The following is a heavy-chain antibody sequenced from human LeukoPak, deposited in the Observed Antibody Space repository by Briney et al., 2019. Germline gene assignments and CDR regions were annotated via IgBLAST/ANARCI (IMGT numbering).Heavy chain of an antibody. CDR1: GFTVSSNY. J-gene: IGHJ4*02. D-gene: IGHD1-20*01. CDR3: ARDLSSNWNY. CDR2: IYSGGST. Sequence: PEGSLRLSCAASGFTVSSNYMTWVRQAPGKGLEWISIIYSGGSTYYADSVKGRFTISRDNSKNTLYLHMNSLRAEDTAVYYCARDLSSNWNYWGQGTLVTVSS. V-gene: IGHV3-66*01.